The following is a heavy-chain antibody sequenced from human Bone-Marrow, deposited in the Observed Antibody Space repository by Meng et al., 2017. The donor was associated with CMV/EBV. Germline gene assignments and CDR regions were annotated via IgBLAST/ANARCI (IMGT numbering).Heavy chain of an antibody. Sequence: SETLSLTCTVSGYSISSGYYWGWIRQPPGKGLEWIGNVYHSGSTYYNPSLKSRVTISVDASKNQFSLRLTSVTDADTAVYYCARHPGGSPLHLFHNLVRGTLVTVSS. J-gene: IGHJ4*02. V-gene: IGHV4-38-2*02. CDR2: VYHSGST. CDR1: GYSISSGYY. CDR3: ARHPGGSPLHLFHN. D-gene: IGHD3-10*01.